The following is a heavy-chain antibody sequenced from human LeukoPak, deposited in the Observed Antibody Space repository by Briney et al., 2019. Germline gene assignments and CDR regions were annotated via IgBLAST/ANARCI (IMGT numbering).Heavy chain of an antibody. V-gene: IGHV3-48*02. D-gene: IGHD5-18*01. CDR1: GFTFRSYA. CDR2: ITYNSGTI. J-gene: IGHJ4*02. CDR3: ARDSGYSYADDY. Sequence: GRSLRLSCAASGFTFRSYAMQWVRQAPGKGLEWVSYITYNSGTIFYADSVKGRFTISRDNAKDSLYLQMSSLRDEDTAVYYCARDSGYSYADDYWGQGTLVTVSS.